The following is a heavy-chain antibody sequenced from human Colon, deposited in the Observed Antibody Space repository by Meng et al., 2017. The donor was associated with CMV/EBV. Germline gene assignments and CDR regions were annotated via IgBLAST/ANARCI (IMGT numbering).Heavy chain of an antibody. CDR2: ISWDGENS. Sequence: LKISCEASGFTFDDYAMNWVRQVPGKGLEWISLISWDGENSYYADAVKGRFTISRDNSKNSLYLQMTSLRHDDTAVYYCAKGGSDLDYFFDYWGQGTLVTVSS. D-gene: IGHD2/OR15-2a*01. CDR3: AKGGSDLDYFFDY. CDR1: GFTFDDYA. J-gene: IGHJ4*02. V-gene: IGHV3-43D*03.